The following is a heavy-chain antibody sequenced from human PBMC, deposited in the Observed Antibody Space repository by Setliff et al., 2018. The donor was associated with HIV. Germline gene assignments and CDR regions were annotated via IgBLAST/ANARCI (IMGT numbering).Heavy chain of an antibody. J-gene: IGHJ4*02. CDR3: ASLNYYDSSGYYPH. Sequence: LSLTCTVSGDSISSGTYYWSWIRQPAGKGLEWIGRIYSSGSTNYNPSLESRVTISVDTSKNQFSLKLNSVTAADTAVYYCASLNYYDSSGYYPHWGQGTLVTVSS. CDR1: GDSISSGTYY. CDR2: IYSSGST. V-gene: IGHV4-61*02. D-gene: IGHD3-22*01.